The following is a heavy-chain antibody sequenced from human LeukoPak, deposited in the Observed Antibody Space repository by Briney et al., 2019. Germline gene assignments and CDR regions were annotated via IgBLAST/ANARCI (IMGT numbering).Heavy chain of an antibody. Sequence: KPSETLSLTCAVYGGSSSVYYWSWIRQPPGKGPEWIGEINHSGSTNYNPSLKSRVTMPVDTSKNQFSLKLTSVTAADTAVYYCARVEYQLLTWRHLGDYWGQGTLVTVSS. D-gene: IGHD2-2*01. J-gene: IGHJ4*02. CDR2: INHSGST. CDR1: GGSSSVYY. V-gene: IGHV4-34*01. CDR3: ARVEYQLLTWRHLGDY.